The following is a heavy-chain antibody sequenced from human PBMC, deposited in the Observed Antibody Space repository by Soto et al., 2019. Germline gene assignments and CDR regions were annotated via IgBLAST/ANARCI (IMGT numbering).Heavy chain of an antibody. CDR3: ARVDDYVWGSFRP. CDR2: ISPYNGKT. Sequence: GSVKVSCKASGYTFTTHGISWVRQAPGQGLEWMVWISPYNGKTTYAQKVQGRVTMTTDTSTSTAYMELRGLRSDDTAVYYCARVDDYVWGSFRPWGQGTQVTVSS. J-gene: IGHJ4*02. D-gene: IGHD3-16*02. V-gene: IGHV1-18*04. CDR1: GYTFTTHG.